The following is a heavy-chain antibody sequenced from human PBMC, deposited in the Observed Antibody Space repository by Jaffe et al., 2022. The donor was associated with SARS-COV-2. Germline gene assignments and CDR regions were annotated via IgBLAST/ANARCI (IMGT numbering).Heavy chain of an antibody. CDR1: GFTFSSYA. J-gene: IGHJ4*02. Sequence: EVQLLESGGGLVQPGGSLRLSCAASGFTFSSYAMSWVRQAPGKGLEWVSAISGSGGSTYYADSVKGRFTISRDNSKNTLYLQMNSLRAEDTAVYYCARALLDQLLPFDYWGQGTLVTVSS. D-gene: IGHD2-2*01. CDR2: ISGSGGST. CDR3: ARALLDQLLPFDY. V-gene: IGHV3-23*01.